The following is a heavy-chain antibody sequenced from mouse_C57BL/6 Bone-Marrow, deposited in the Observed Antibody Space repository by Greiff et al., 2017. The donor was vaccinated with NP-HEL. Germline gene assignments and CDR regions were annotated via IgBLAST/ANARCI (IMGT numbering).Heavy chain of an antibody. Sequence: QVQLQQSGAELVRPGASVTLSCKASGYTFTDYEMHWVKQTPVHGLEWIGAIDPETGGTAYNQKFKGKAILTADKSSSTAYMELRSLTSEDSAVYYCTRSLTESLTDYWGQGTTLTASS. CDR2: IDPETGGT. V-gene: IGHV1-15*01. CDR1: GYTFTDYE. J-gene: IGHJ2*01. D-gene: IGHD4-1*01. CDR3: TRSLTESLTDY.